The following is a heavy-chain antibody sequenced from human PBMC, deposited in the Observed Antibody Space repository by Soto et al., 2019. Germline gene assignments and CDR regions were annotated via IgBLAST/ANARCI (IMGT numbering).Heavy chain of an antibody. CDR3: ARSNYDILTGYIDY. Sequence: SETLSLTCTVSGGPINSGSYYWSWIRQPPGKGLEWIGYIYYSGSTNYNPSLKSRVTISVDTSKNQFSLKLSSVTATDTAVYYCARSNYDILTGYIDYWGQGTLVTVS. CDR1: GGPINSGSYY. CDR2: IYYSGST. J-gene: IGHJ4*02. V-gene: IGHV4-61*01. D-gene: IGHD3-9*01.